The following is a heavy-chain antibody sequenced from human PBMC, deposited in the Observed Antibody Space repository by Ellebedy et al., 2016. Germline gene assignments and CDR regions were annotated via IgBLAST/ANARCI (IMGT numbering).Heavy chain of an antibody. Sequence: SVKVSCKASGGRFTSYAISWVRQAPGQGLEWMGGIIPSYGPTEYAQKFQSRVMFSAEESTSTAYMDLSSLRSEDTAVYFCANWVIRGDSDPHAFDVWGQGTLVTVSS. CDR1: GGRFTSYA. V-gene: IGHV1-69*13. J-gene: IGHJ3*01. CDR2: IIPSYGPT. CDR3: ANWVIRGDSDPHAFDV. D-gene: IGHD3-10*01.